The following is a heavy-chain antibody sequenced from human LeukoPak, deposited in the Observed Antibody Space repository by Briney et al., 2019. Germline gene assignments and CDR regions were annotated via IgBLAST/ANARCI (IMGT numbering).Heavy chain of an antibody. CDR2: IYYSGIT. V-gene: IGHV4-39*01. J-gene: IGHJ4*02. CDR1: GGSISTSRYY. Sequence: SETLSLTCTASGGSISTSRYYWGWVRQPPGKGLEWIGSIYYSGITYYNPSLKSRVTIFVDTSKNQFSLKLSSVTAADTAVHYCVPVQWLADTWGYWGQGTLVTVSS. D-gene: IGHD6-19*01. CDR3: VPVQWLADTWGY.